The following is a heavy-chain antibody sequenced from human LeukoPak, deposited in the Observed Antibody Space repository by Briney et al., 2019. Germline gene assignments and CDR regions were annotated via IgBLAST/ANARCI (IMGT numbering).Heavy chain of an antibody. D-gene: IGHD3-10*01. Sequence: PSETLSLTCTVSGGSISSYYWSWIRQPAGKGLEWIGRIYTSGSTNYNPSLKSRVTMSVDTSKNQFSLKLSSVTAADTAVYYCTRDGRTMVRGVRGAFDIWGQGTMVTVSS. CDR3: TRDGRTMVRGVRGAFDI. V-gene: IGHV4-4*07. CDR2: IYTSGST. J-gene: IGHJ3*02. CDR1: GGSISSYY.